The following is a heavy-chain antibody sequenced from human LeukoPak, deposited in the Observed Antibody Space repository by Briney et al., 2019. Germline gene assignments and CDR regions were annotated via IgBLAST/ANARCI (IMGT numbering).Heavy chain of an antibody. CDR3: TRAHYYGSGSYYEDYFDY. CDR1: GFTFGDYG. V-gene: IGHV3-49*04. J-gene: IGHJ4*02. CDR2: IKSKAYGGTT. Sequence: GGSLRLSCTASGFTFGDYGISWVRQAPGKGLEWVGFIKSKAYGGTTEYAASVKGRFTVSRDDSKSTAYLQMNSLKTEDTAVYYCTRAHYYGSGSYYEDYFDYWGQGTLVTVPS. D-gene: IGHD3-10*01.